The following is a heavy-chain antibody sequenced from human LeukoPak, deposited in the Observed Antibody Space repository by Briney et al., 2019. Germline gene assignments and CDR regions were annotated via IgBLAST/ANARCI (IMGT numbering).Heavy chain of an antibody. V-gene: IGHV1-18*01. CDR3: ARSRYGFWSGSAGWFDP. D-gene: IGHD3-3*01. J-gene: IGHJ5*02. CDR1: GGTFSSYA. Sequence: GASVKVSCKASGGTFSSYAISWVRQAPGQGLEWMGWISAYNGNTNYAQKLQGRVTMTTDTSTSTAYMELRSLRSDDTAVYYCARSRYGFWSGSAGWFDPWGQGTLVTVSS. CDR2: ISAYNGNT.